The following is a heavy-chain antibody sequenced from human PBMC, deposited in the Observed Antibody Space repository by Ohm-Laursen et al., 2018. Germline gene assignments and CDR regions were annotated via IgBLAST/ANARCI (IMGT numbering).Heavy chain of an antibody. V-gene: IGHV3-48*04. CDR3: ARGRLDG. CDR2: ITTGGNTM. Sequence: GSLRLSCTASGFTFSTYWMNWVRQAPGKGLEWIAYITTGGNTMYYADSVKGRFTISRDNAKNSLYLQMISLRAEDTAVYYCARGRLDGWGQGTLVTVS. J-gene: IGHJ4*02. CDR1: GFTFSTYW.